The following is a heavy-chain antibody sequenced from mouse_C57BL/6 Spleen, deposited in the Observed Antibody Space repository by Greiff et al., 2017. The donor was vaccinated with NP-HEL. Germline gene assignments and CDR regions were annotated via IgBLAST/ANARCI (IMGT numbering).Heavy chain of an antibody. CDR3: ARGYDYPFDY. D-gene: IGHD2-4*01. J-gene: IGHJ2*01. CDR2: ISDGGSYT. CDR1: GFTFSSYA. Sequence: EVKVVESGGGLVKPGGSLKLSCAASGFTFSSYAMSWVRQTPEKRLEWVATISDGGSYTYYPDNVKGRFTISRDNAKNNLYLQMSHLKSEDTAMYYCARGYDYPFDYWGQGTTLTVSS. V-gene: IGHV5-4*03.